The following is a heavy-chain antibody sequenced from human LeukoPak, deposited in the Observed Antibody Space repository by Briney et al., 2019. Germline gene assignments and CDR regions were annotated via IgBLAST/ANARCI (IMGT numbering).Heavy chain of an antibody. Sequence: ASVKVSCKASGYTFTSYDINWVRQATGQGLEWMGWMNPNSGNTGYAQKFQGRVTMTRNTSISTAYMELSSLRSEDTAVYYCARVHRFGYYYDSSGQDYWGQGTLVTVSS. J-gene: IGHJ4*02. CDR2: MNPNSGNT. V-gene: IGHV1-8*01. CDR1: GYTFTSYD. D-gene: IGHD3-22*01. CDR3: ARVHRFGYYYDSSGQDY.